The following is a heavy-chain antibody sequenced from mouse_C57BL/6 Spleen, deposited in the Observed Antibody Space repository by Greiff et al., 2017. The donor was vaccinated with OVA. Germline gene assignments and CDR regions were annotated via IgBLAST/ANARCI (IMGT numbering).Heavy chain of an antibody. V-gene: IGHV1-15*01. J-gene: IGHJ2*01. D-gene: IGHD1-1*01. CDR1: GYTFTDYE. CDR3: TRGTQFITTVVATDY. Sequence: QVQLQQSGAELVRPGASVTLSCKASGYTFTDYEMHWVKQTPVHGLEWIGAIDPETGGTAYTQKFKGQAILTADKSSSTAYMELRSLTSEDSAVYYCTRGTQFITTVVATDYWGQGTTLTVSS. CDR2: IDPETGGT.